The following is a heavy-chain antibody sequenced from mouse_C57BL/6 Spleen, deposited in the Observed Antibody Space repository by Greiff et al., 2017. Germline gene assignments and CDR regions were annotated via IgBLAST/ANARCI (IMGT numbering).Heavy chain of an antibody. Sequence: EVKVEESGAELVRPGSSVKMSCKTSGYTFTSYGINWVKQRPGQGLEWIGYIYIGNGYTEYNEKFKGKATLTSDTSSSTAYTQLSSLTSEDSAIYFCARSSRDGYDDWYFDVWGTGTTVTVSS. D-gene: IGHD2-2*01. V-gene: IGHV1-58*01. CDR1: GYTFTSYG. CDR3: ARSSRDGYDDWYFDV. CDR2: IYIGNGYT. J-gene: IGHJ1*03.